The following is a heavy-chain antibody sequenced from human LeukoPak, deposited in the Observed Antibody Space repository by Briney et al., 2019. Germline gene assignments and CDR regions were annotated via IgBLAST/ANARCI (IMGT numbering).Heavy chain of an antibody. J-gene: IGHJ5*02. CDR1: GYSFTSYW. CDR3: ARHGAAAANYNWFDP. V-gene: IGHV5-51*01. Sequence: LGESLKLSCKGSGYSFTSYWIGWVRQMPGKGLEWMGIIYPGDSDTRYSPSFHGQVTIPAAKSISTAYLQWSSLNASDTAMYYCARHGAAAANYNWFDPWGQGTLVTVSS. D-gene: IGHD6-13*01. CDR2: IYPGDSDT.